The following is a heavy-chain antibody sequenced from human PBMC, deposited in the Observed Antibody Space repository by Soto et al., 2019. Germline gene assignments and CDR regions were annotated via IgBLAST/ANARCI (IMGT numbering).Heavy chain of an antibody. CDR1: GGSISSGGDS. Sequence: SETLCLTCGVAGGSISSGGDSWSWIRQPPGKGLEWIGYIYHSGSTYYNPSLKSRVTISVDRSKNQFSLKLSSVTAADTDVYYCARVPGPRGQGTLVTVSS. CDR3: ARVPGP. J-gene: IGHJ5*02. V-gene: IGHV4-30-2*01. CDR2: IYHSGST.